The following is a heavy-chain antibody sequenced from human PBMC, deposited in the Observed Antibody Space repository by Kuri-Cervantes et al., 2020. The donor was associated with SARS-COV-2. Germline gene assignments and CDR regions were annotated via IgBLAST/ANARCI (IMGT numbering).Heavy chain of an antibody. CDR2: IYYSGST. Sequence: GSLRLSCTVSGGSISSSSYYWGWIRQPPGKGLEWIGSIYYSGSTYYNPSLKSRVTISVDTSKNQFSLKLSSVTAADTAVYYCARGTHYIPLIFGVVWGAFDIWGQGTMVTVSS. CDR1: GGSISSSSYY. V-gene: IGHV4-39*07. D-gene: IGHD3-3*01. J-gene: IGHJ3*02. CDR3: ARGTHYIPLIFGVVWGAFDI.